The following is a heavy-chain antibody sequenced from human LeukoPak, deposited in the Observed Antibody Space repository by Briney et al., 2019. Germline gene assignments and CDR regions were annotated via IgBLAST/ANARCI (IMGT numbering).Heavy chain of an antibody. CDR3: ARHSPYGSGSYPLDY. CDR2: IDHSGST. J-gene: IGHJ4*02. V-gene: IGHV4-34*01. Sequence: NPSETLSLTCAVYGGSFSGYYWSWIRQPPGKGLEWIGEIDHSGSTNYNPSLKSRLTISLDTSRNQFSLKLSSLTAADTAVYYCARHSPYGSGSYPLDYWGQGTLVTVSS. D-gene: IGHD3-10*01. CDR1: GGSFSGYY.